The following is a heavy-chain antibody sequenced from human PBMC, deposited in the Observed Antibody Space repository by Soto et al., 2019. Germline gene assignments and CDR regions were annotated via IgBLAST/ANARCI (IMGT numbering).Heavy chain of an antibody. V-gene: IGHV3-21*01. CDR1: GFTFSSYS. CDR2: ISSSSSYI. CDR3: ARGGGFDIWTGLYIARYHFDY. J-gene: IGHJ4*02. Sequence: EVQLVESGGGLVEPGGSLRLSCAASGFTFSSYSMNWVRQAPGKGLEWVSSISSSSSYIYYADSVKGRFTISRDNAKNSLSLQMNSLRAEDTAVYYCARGGGFDIWTGLYIARYHFDYWGQGTMVTVSS. D-gene: IGHD3-9*01.